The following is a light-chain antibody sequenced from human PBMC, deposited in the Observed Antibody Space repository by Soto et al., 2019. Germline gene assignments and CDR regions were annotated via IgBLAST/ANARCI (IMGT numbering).Light chain of an antibody. CDR1: QSVSSY. V-gene: IGKV3-11*01. J-gene: IGKJ3*01. CDR2: DAS. CDR3: QQRSNWPPL. Sequence: EIVLTQSPATLSLSPGERATLSCRASQSVSSYLAWYQQKPGQAPRLLIYDASNRATGIPARFSGSGSGTDFTLTISSLGPEDFAVYYCQQRSNWPPLFGPGTKGDI.